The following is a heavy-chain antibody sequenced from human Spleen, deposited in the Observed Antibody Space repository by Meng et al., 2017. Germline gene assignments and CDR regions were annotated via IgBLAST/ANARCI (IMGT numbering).Heavy chain of an antibody. Sequence: QVQLEESGPGLVRPSGTLFLTCTVSGGSVSSCSYYWSWIGQPPGKGREWIRYIYYSGSNSYNPSLKSRVTISVDTSKNQFSLKLSSVTAADTAVYYCARATAAGFDYWGQGTLVTVSS. CDR2: IYYSGSN. J-gene: IGHJ4*02. CDR1: GGSVSSCSYY. D-gene: IGHD6-13*01. CDR3: ARATAAGFDY. V-gene: IGHV4-61*01.